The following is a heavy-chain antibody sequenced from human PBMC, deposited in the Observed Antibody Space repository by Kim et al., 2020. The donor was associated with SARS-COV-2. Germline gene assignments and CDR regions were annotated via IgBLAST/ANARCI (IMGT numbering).Heavy chain of an antibody. J-gene: IGHJ5*02. V-gene: IGHV3-21*01. CDR1: GFTFSSYS. CDR3: ARDLSSSWYSSGNWFDP. D-gene: IGHD6-13*01. Sequence: GGSLRLSCAASGFTFSSYSMNWVRQAPGKGLEWVSSISSSSSYIYYADSVKGRFTISRDNAKNSLYLQMNSLRAEDTAVYYCARDLSSSWYSSGNWFDPWGQGTLVTVSS. CDR2: ISSSSSYI.